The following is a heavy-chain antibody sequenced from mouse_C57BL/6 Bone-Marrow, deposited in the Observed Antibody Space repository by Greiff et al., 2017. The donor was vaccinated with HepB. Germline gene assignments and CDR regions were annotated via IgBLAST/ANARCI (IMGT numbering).Heavy chain of an antibody. CDR1: GFSFNTYA. Sequence: EVQGVESGGGLVQPKGSLKLSCAASGFSFNTYAMNWVRQAPGKGLEWVARIRSKSNNYATYYADSVKDRFTISRDDSESMLYLQMNNLKTEDTAMYYCAGVATHYFDYWGQGTTLTVSS. V-gene: IGHV10-1*01. CDR2: IRSKSNNYAT. CDR3: AGVATHYFDY. J-gene: IGHJ2*01. D-gene: IGHD1-1*02.